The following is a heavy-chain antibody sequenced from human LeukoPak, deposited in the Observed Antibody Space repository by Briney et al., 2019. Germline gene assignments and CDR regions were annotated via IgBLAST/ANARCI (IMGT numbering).Heavy chain of an antibody. CDR2: IYYSGST. J-gene: IGHJ4*02. CDR3: ARFPPTYYYDSSGPTGFDY. V-gene: IGHV4-30-4*07. Sequence: SQTLSLTCAVSGGSISSGGYSWSWIRQPPGKGLEWIGYIYYSGSTYYNPSLKSRVTISVDTSKNQFSLKLSSVTAADTAVYYCARFPPTYYYDSSGPTGFDYWGQGTLVTVSS. D-gene: IGHD3-22*01. CDR1: GGSISSGGYS.